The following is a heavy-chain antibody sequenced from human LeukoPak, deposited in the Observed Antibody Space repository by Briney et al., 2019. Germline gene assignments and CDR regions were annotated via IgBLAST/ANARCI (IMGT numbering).Heavy chain of an antibody. D-gene: IGHD3-3*01. CDR3: TTNPYDFWSSQGF. CDR1: GFIFSDAW. Sequence: GGSLRLSCAASGFIFSDAWVSWVRQAPGRGLEWVGRIKSNANGGTTDYAAPVKGRFTISRDDSKNTLYLQMNSLKTEDTAVYYCTTNPYDFWSSQGFWGQGTMVTVSS. J-gene: IGHJ3*01. V-gene: IGHV3-15*01. CDR2: IKSNANGGTT.